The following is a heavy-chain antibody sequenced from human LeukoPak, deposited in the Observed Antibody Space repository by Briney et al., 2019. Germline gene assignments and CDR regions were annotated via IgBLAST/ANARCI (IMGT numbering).Heavy chain of an antibody. CDR2: VCYSGNT. D-gene: IGHD2-15*01. J-gene: IGHJ4*02. V-gene: IGHV4-39*01. Sequence: SETLSLTCAVSGDSITSSGYCWAWVRQPPGDGLEWIGSVCYSGNTYYNPSLQSRIGISVDMSKNQFSLKLSSVTAADTAVYYCVREVSGSSSDYWGQGILVSVSS. CDR3: VREVSGSSSDY. CDR1: GDSITSSGYC.